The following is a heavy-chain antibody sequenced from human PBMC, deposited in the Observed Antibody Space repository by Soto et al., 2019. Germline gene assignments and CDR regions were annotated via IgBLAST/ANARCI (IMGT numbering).Heavy chain of an antibody. J-gene: IGHJ4*02. CDR1: GFTFSSYA. CDR2: ISGSGGST. D-gene: IGHD2-15*01. CDR3: AHLGGTLRSGYCSGGSCYSSPRFEFDY. Sequence: PGGSLRLSCAASGFTFSSYAMSWVRQAPGKGLEWVSAISGSGGSTYYADSVKGRFTISRDNSKNTLYLQMNSLRAEDTAVYYCAHLGGTLRSGYCSGGSCYSSPRFEFDYWGQGTLVTVSS. V-gene: IGHV3-23*01.